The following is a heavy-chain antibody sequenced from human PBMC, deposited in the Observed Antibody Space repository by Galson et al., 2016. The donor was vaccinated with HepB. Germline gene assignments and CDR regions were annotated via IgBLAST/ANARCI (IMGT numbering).Heavy chain of an antibody. CDR2: ISSGGTT. Sequence: SLRLSCAASGFTFNIYAMSWVRLAPGKGLEWVSAISSGGTTYYADSVKGRFTISRDNSKNTLSLQMNNLRAEDTAIYYCEGYSDPFDIWGQGTMVTVSS. J-gene: IGHJ3*02. CDR3: EGYSDPFDI. D-gene: IGHD3-22*01. V-gene: IGHV3-23*01. CDR1: GFTFNIYA.